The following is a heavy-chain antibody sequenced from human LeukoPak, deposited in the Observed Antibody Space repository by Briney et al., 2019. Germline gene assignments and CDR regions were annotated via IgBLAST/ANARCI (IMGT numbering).Heavy chain of an antibody. V-gene: IGHV3-30*04. CDR3: ARSNYYDSRSWGFDI. Sequence: GGSLRLSCAASGFTFSSYAMHWVRQAPGKGLEWVTIISYDGTNKYYADSVKGRFTNSRDNSKNTLFLQMNSLRAEDTAVYYCARSNYYDSRSWGFDIWGQGTMVTVSS. CDR2: ISYDGTNK. CDR1: GFTFSSYA. D-gene: IGHD3-22*01. J-gene: IGHJ3*02.